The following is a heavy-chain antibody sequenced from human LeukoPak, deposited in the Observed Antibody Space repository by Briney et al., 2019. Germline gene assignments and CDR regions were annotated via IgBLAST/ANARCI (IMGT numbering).Heavy chain of an antibody. D-gene: IGHD3-22*01. J-gene: IGHJ3*01. Sequence: SETLSLICSVSGGSISTYHWTWIRKPPGKELEWIGFVQSTGNRNYNPSLRSRVTMFVDTSKNQFALELTSVTTADTAVYSCARLLDNDISGDPDTFDVWGQGTTVIVSS. CDR3: ARLLDNDISGDPDTFDV. CDR1: GGSISTYH. V-gene: IGHV4-4*08. CDR2: VQSTGNR.